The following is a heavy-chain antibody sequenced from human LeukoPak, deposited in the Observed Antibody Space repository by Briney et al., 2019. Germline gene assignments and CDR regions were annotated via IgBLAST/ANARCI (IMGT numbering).Heavy chain of an antibody. J-gene: IGHJ4*02. V-gene: IGHV3-23*01. Sequence: QPGRSLRLSCVASGFTFSSYAMSWVRQAPGKGLEWVSAISGSGGNTYYADSVRGRFTISRDNSKNILYLQMNSLRAEDTAVYYCPRRSVPGSVELDFFDSWGQGTLVTVSS. CDR3: PRRSVPGSVELDFFDS. CDR1: GFTFSSYA. CDR2: ISGSGGNT. D-gene: IGHD3-10*01.